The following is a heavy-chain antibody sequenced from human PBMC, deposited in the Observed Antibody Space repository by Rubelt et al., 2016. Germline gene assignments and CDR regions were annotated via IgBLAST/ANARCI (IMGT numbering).Heavy chain of an antibody. CDR1: GYTFTSYD. CDR3: ARGLFITGTTLADY. D-gene: IGHD1-7*01. Sequence: QVQLVQSGAEVKEPGASVKVSCKASGYTFTSYDINWVRQATGQGLEWMGWMNPNSGNTGYAQKFQGRFTMTRNTSISTAYMELSSLRSEDTAVYYCARGLFITGTTLADYWGQGTLVTVSS. CDR2: MNPNSGNT. J-gene: IGHJ4*02. V-gene: IGHV1-8*01.